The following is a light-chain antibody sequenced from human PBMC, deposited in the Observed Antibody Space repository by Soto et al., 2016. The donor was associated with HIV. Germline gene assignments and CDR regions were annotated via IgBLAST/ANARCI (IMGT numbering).Light chain of an antibody. J-gene: IGKJ1*01. CDR3: QQYSSYPWT. Sequence: DIQMTQSPSTLSASLRDRVIITCRASQSISNWLAWYQQKPGKAPKLLIYKASSLESGVPSRFSGSGSGTHFTLTISSLQPDDFATYYCQQYSSYPWTFGQGTKVEVK. V-gene: IGKV1-5*03. CDR2: KAS. CDR1: QSISNW.